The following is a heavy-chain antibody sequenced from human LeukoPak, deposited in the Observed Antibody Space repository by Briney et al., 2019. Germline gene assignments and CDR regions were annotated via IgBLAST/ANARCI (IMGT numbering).Heavy chain of an antibody. J-gene: IGHJ3*02. CDR1: GYTFTSYG. CDR2: ISAYNGNT. Sequence: ASVRVSCKASGYTFTSYGISWVRQAPGQGVEWMGWISAYNGNTNYAQKLQGRLTMTTDTSTSTAYMELRSLRSDDTAVYYCASILSDSSGYDAFDIWGQGTMVTVSS. V-gene: IGHV1-18*01. CDR3: ASILSDSSGYDAFDI. D-gene: IGHD3-22*01.